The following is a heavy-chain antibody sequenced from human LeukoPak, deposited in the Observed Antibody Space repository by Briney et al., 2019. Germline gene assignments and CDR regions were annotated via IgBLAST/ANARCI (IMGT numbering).Heavy chain of an antibody. Sequence: GSLRLSCXASGFTVSSNYMSWVRQAPGKGLEWGSVIYSGGSTYYSDSVKGRFTISRDNSKNTLYLQMNSLRAEDTAVYYCAREYDSSSFQHWGQGTLVTVSS. CDR1: GFTVSSNY. CDR2: IYSGGST. CDR3: AREYDSSSFQH. V-gene: IGHV3-66*01. J-gene: IGHJ1*01. D-gene: IGHD3-22*01.